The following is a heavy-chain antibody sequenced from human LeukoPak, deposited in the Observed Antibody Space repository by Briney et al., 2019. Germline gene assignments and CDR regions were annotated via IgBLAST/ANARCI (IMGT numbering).Heavy chain of an antibody. Sequence: SETLSLTCAVYGGSFSGYYWSWIRQPPGKGLEWMGRIFTSGNTNYDPSLRSRVTMSVDTSKNQFSLSLSSVTAADTAVYYCAKGYYDSSTYFDNWGQGILVTVSS. J-gene: IGHJ4*02. CDR1: GGSFSGYY. V-gene: IGHV4-59*10. CDR2: IFTSGNT. CDR3: AKGYYDSSTYFDN. D-gene: IGHD3-22*01.